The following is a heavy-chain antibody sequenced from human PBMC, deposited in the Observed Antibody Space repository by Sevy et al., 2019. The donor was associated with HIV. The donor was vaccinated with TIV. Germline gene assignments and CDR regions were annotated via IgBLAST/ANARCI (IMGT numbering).Heavy chain of an antibody. CDR3: ARVEASGYTNDAFDI. J-gene: IGHJ3*02. D-gene: IGHD3-3*01. CDR2: IYYSGST. Sequence: SETLSLTCTVSGGSISSYYWSWIRQPPGKGLEWIGYIYYSGSTNYNPSLKSRVTISVDTSKNQFSLKLSSVTAADTAVYYCARVEASGYTNDAFDIWGQGTIVTVSS. CDR1: GGSISSYY. V-gene: IGHV4-59*01.